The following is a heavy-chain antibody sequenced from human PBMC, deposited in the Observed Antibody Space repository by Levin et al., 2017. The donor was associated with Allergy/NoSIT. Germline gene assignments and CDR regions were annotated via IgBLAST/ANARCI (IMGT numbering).Heavy chain of an antibody. D-gene: IGHD6-19*01. CDR1: GGSISSSSYY. CDR2: IYYSGST. Sequence: SSETLSLTCTVSGGSISSSSYYWGWIRQPPGKGLEWIGSIYYSGSTYYNPSLKSRVTISVDTSKNQFSLKLSSVTAADTAVYYCASRGIAVAGTGWFDPWGQGTLVTVSS. J-gene: IGHJ5*02. CDR3: ASRGIAVAGTGWFDP. V-gene: IGHV4-39*01.